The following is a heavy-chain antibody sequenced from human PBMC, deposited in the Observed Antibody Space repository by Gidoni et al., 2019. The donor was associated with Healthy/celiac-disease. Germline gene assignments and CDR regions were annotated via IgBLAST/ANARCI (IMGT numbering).Heavy chain of an antibody. V-gene: IGHV2-5*02. D-gene: IGHD3-22*01. Sequence: FSGFSFSTSDVGVGWIRQPPGKALVWLALIYCDDDLRYSPSLKSRLTITKDTSKNQVVLTMTNMDPVDTATYYCALRLRDSSGYSYWGQGTLVTVSS. CDR1: GFSFSTSDVG. J-gene: IGHJ4*02. CDR3: ALRLRDSSGYSY. CDR2: IYCDDDL.